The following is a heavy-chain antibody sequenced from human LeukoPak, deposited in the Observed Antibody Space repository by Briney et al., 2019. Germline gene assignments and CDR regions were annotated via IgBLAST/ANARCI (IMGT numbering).Heavy chain of an antibody. D-gene: IGHD2-2*01. CDR1: GFTLSTYW. Sequence: GGSLRLSCAASGFTLSTYWMSWVRQAPGKGLEWVANIKQDGSDKFYVDSVKGRFTISRDNAKNSMYLQMNSLRAEDTAVYYCARVLPVASRDYWGQGTLVTVSS. CDR2: IKQDGSDK. V-gene: IGHV3-7*01. J-gene: IGHJ4*02. CDR3: ARVLPVASRDY.